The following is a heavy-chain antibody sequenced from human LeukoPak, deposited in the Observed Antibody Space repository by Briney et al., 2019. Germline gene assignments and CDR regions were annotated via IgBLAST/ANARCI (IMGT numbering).Heavy chain of an antibody. CDR2: INHSGST. V-gene: IGHV4-34*01. CDR1: GGSFSDYH. CDR3: ARRPLYCSSTSCYMGDAFDI. J-gene: IGHJ3*02. D-gene: IGHD2-2*02. Sequence: SETLSLTCAVYGGSFSDYHWTWIRQPPGKGLEWIGEINHSGSTNYNPSLKSRVTISVDTSKNQFSLKLSSVTAADTAVYYCARRPLYCSSTSCYMGDAFDIWGQGTMVTVSS.